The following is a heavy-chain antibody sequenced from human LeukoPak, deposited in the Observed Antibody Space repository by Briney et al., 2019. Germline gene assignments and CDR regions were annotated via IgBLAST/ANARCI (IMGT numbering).Heavy chain of an antibody. CDR3: ARGKDGDPPYFDY. CDR1: GGTFSSYA. CDR2: IIPIFGTA. J-gene: IGHJ4*02. D-gene: IGHD4-17*01. Sequence: GASVKVSCKASGGTFSSYAISWVRQAPGQGLEWMGGIIPIFGTANYAQKFQGRVTITTDESTSTAYMELSSLRSEDTAVYYCARGKDGDPPYFDYWGQGTLVTVSS. V-gene: IGHV1-69*05.